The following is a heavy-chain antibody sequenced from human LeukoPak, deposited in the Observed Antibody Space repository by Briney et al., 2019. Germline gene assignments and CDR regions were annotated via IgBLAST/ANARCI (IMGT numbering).Heavy chain of an antibody. D-gene: IGHD6-13*01. CDR2: IYYSGST. Sequence: SETLSLTCTVSGGSISSYYWSWIRQPPGKGLEWIGYIYYSGSTNYNPSLKSRVTISVDTSKNQFSLKLSSVTAADTAVYYCAEGGIAAANLDYWGQGTLVTVSS. CDR3: AEGGIAAANLDY. V-gene: IGHV4-59*08. J-gene: IGHJ4*02. CDR1: GGSISSYY.